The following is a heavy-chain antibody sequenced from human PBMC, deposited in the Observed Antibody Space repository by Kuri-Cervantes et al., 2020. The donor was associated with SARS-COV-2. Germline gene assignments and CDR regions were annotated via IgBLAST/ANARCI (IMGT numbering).Heavy chain of an antibody. CDR3: ARAGYYDFWSGYYPVDY. CDR2: IWYDGSNK. CDR1: GFTFSSYA. D-gene: IGHD3-3*01. J-gene: IGHJ4*02. V-gene: IGHV3-33*08. Sequence: GGSLRLSCAASGFTFSSYAMHWVRQAPGKGLEWVAVIWYDGSNKYYADSVKGRFTISRDNSKNTLYLQMNSLRAEDTAVYYCARAGYYDFWSGYYPVDYWGQGTLVTVSS.